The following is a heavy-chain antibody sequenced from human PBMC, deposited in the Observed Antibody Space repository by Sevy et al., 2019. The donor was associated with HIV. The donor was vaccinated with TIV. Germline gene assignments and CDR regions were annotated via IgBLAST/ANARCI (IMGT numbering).Heavy chain of an antibody. J-gene: IGHJ6*02. CDR1: GFTFSSYW. V-gene: IGHV3-7*01. D-gene: IGHD5-18*01. CDR2: IKQDGSEK. Sequence: GGSLRLSCAASGFTFSSYWMSWVRQAPGKGLEWVANIKQDGSEKYYVDSVKGRFTISRDNAKNSLYLQMNSLRAEDTAVYYCARGGYSYGYVGYYYGMDVWGQGTTVTVSS. CDR3: ARGGYSYGYVGYYYGMDV.